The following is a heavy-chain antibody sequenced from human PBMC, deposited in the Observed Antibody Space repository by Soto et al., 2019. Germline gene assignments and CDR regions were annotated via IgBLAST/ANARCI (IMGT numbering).Heavy chain of an antibody. V-gene: IGHV1-46*01. CDR3: ARDSSGYVFDY. CDR2: INPSGGST. CDR1: GYTFTSYY. D-gene: IGHD3-22*01. J-gene: IGHJ4*02. Sequence: QVQLVQSGAEVKKPGASVKVSCKASGYTFTSYYMHWVRQAPGQGLEWMGIINPSGGSTSYAQKFQGRVTMTRDTSTSTVYMALSSLRSEDTAVYYCARDSSGYVFDYWGQGTLVTVSS.